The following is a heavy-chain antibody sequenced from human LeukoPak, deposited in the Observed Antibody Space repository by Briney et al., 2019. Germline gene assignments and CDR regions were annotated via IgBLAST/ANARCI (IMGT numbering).Heavy chain of an antibody. CDR1: GYTFTSYD. V-gene: IGHV1-8*01. CDR3: ARLQLGYCSGCSCADY. CDR2: MNPNSGNT. D-gene: IGHD2-15*01. J-gene: IGHJ4*02. Sequence: ASVKVSCTASGYTFTSYDINWVRQATGQGLEWMGWMNPNSGNTGYAQKFQGRVTMTRNTSISTAYMELSSLRSEDTAVYYCARLQLGYCSGCSCADYWGQGTLVTVSS.